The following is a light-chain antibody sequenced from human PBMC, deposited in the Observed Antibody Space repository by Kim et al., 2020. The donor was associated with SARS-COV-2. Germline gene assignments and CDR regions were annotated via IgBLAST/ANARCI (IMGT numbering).Light chain of an antibody. CDR2: AAS. V-gene: IGKV1-16*01. J-gene: IGKJ4*01. CDR3: QHYTKYPLT. Sequence: DIQMTQSPSSLSASVGDRVTITCRASQGINNYLAWFQQKPGKAPKSLIYAASSLQSGVPSRFGGSGSGTDFTLTISSLQPEDSATYYCQHYTKYPLTFGGGTKVDIK. CDR1: QGINNY.